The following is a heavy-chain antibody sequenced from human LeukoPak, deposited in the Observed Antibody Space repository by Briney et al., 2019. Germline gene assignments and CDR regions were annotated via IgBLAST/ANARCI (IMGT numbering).Heavy chain of an antibody. D-gene: IGHD3-22*01. CDR2: ISGSGGST. J-gene: IGHJ4*02. Sequence: GGSLRLSCAASGFTFSSYAMSWVRQAPGKGLEWVSAISGSGGSTYYADSVKGRFTISRDNSKNTLYLQMNSLRAEDTAVYYCAKDRLYYDSSGYYDYWGQGTLVTVSS. CDR3: AKDRLYYDSSGYYDY. CDR1: GFTFSSYA. V-gene: IGHV3-23*01.